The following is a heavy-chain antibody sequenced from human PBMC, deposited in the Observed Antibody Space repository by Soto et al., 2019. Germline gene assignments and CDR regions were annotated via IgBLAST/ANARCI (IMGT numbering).Heavy chain of an antibody. CDR3: ARAGYYYYYGMDV. CDR1: GGSISSGGYS. Sequence: TSETLSLTCAVSGGSISSGGYSWSWIRQPPGKCLEWIGYIYHSGSTYYNPSLKSRVTISVDRSKNQFSLKLSSVTAADTAVYYCARAGYYYYYGMDVWGQGTTVTVSS. J-gene: IGHJ6*02. CDR2: IYHSGST. V-gene: IGHV4-30-2*01.